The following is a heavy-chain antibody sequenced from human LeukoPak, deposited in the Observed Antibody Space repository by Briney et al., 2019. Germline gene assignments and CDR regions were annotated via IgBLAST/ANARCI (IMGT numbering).Heavy chain of an antibody. CDR2: INSGGSST. J-gene: IGHJ4*02. D-gene: IGHD3-3*01. CDR1: GFTFSSYW. Sequence: PGGSLRLSCAASGFTFSSYWMHWVRQAPGKGLVWVSRINSGGSSTSYADSVKGRFTISRDNAKNTMYLQMNSLRAEDTAVYYCAGVLQNEYYDFWSGYYGGIYYFDYWGQGTLVTVSS. V-gene: IGHV3-74*01. CDR3: AGVLQNEYYDFWSGYYGGIYYFDY.